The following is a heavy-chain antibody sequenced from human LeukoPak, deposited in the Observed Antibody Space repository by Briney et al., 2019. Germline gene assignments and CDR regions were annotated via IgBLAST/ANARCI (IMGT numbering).Heavy chain of an antibody. V-gene: IGHV1-69*13. CDR1: GGTFSSYA. CDR2: IIPIFGTA. D-gene: IGHD3-16*01. J-gene: IGHJ6*02. CDR3: ARGGGSYYYYYGMDV. Sequence: ASVKVSCKASGGTFSSYAISWVRQAPGQGLEWMGVIIPIFGTANYAQKFQGRVTITADESTSTAYMELSSLRSEDTAVYYCARGGGSYYYYYGMDVWGQGTTVTVSS.